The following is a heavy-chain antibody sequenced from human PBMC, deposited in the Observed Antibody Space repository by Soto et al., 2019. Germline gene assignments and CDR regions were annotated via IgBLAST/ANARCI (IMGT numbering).Heavy chain of an antibody. CDR2: INTVESEK. D-gene: IGHD7-27*01. V-gene: IGHV3-7*01. Sequence: EVQLVESGGGLVQPGGSLRLSCAASGFTFSNSWMSWVRQAPGKGLEWVADINTVESEKYYVDSVKGRFTVSRDNAKNSLYLQMNSLSVEDTALYYCARDTAWGSLDYWGLGTLVTGSS. CDR3: ARDTAWGSLDY. J-gene: IGHJ4*02. CDR1: GFTFSNSW.